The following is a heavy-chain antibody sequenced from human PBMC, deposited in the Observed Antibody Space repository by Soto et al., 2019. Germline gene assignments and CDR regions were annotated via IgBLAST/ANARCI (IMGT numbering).Heavy chain of an antibody. CDR1: GDSITASYSN. CDR2: FYYSGTT. CDR3: QKLVRDDVRRSDLDH. Sequence: ETLSRPCAVSGDSITASYSNWAWIRQPPGKGLEWIWTFYYSGTTSQNPPLMSRITISGDTSRNQFSLNLRSVTAADSGVYYCQKLVRDDVRRSDLDHWGQGTLVTVSS. V-gene: IGHV4-39*01. J-gene: IGHJ4*02. D-gene: IGHD3-10*02.